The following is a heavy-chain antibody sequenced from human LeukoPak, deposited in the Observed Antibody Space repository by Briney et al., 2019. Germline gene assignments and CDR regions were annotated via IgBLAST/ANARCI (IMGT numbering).Heavy chain of an antibody. D-gene: IGHD3-10*01. CDR2: ISYDGSNK. CDR1: GFTFSSYA. Sequence: GRSLRLSCAASGFTFSSYAMFWVRQAPGKGLEWVAVISYDGSNKYYADSVKGRFTISRDNSKNTLYLQMNSLRTEDTAVYYCASGPVVRGVTDYWGQGTLVTVSS. J-gene: IGHJ4*02. CDR3: ASGPVVRGVTDY. V-gene: IGHV3-30-3*01.